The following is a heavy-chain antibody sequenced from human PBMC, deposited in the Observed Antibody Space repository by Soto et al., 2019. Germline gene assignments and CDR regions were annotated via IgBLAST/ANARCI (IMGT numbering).Heavy chain of an antibody. CDR3: ARWLGSYGNWFDP. D-gene: IGHD5-18*01. CDR1: GYTFTGYY. CDR2: INPNSGGT. J-gene: IGHJ5*02. V-gene: IGHV1-2*02. Sequence: KVSCKASGYTFTGYYMHWVRQAPGQGLEWMGWINPNSGGTNYAQKFQGRVTMTRDTSISTAYMELSRLRSDDTAVYYCARWLGSYGNWFDPWGQGTLVTVSS.